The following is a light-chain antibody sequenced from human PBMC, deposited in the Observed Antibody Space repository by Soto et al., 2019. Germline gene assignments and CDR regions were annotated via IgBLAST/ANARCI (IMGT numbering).Light chain of an antibody. V-gene: IGKV1-33*01. Sequence: DIQMTQSPSSLSASVGDRVTITCQASQDISNYLNWYQQKPGKAPKLLIYDASNLETVFPSRFSGSGSGTDFTFTIRSLQHDAMATYYYHQYANFPYTFGQGTKREIK. CDR3: HQYANFPYT. J-gene: IGKJ2*01. CDR2: DAS. CDR1: QDISNY.